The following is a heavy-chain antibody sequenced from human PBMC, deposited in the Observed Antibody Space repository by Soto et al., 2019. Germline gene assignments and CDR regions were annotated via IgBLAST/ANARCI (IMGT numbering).Heavy chain of an antibody. CDR3: ATGYIHFHY. V-gene: IGHV3-23*01. J-gene: IGHJ4*02. Sequence: HPGGSLRLSCAASVFTFSTYAINWVRQAPGKGLEWVSVISDSGGNTYFADSVKGRFTISRDNSKNTLYLQMNSLRAEDTAVYYCATGYIHFHYWGPGTLVTVSS. D-gene: IGHD5-18*01. CDR1: VFTFSTYA. CDR2: ISDSGGNT.